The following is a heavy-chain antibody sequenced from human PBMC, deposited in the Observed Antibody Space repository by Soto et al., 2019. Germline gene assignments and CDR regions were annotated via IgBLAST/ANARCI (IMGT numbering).Heavy chain of an antibody. CDR3: ARDYYGAGSQYYYYGMEV. CDR2: IYHSGGA. D-gene: IGHD3-10*01. V-gene: IGHV4-31*11. CDR1: GDSITSGGYY. Sequence: SETLSLTCAVSGDSITSGGYYWSWLRQPPGKGLEWIGYIYHSGGASYNPSLRGRAVISIDTSKNQFSLRLNAVTAADTATYYCARDYYGAGSQYYYYGMEVWGQGTTVTVSS. J-gene: IGHJ6*02.